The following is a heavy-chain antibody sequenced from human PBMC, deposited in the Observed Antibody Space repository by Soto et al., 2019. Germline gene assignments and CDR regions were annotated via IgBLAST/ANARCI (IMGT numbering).Heavy chain of an antibody. CDR3: ASGTRGERRRFDY. Sequence: GASVKASSKAPGYTNTSNSMRWVRQAPGQGLEWMGWINPNSGGTNYAQKFQGWVTMTRDTSISTAYMELSRLRSDDTAVYYCASGTRGERRRFDYWGQGTLVTVSS. J-gene: IGHJ4*02. V-gene: IGHV1-2*04. CDR1: GYTNTSNS. CDR2: INPNSGGT. D-gene: IGHD2-2*01.